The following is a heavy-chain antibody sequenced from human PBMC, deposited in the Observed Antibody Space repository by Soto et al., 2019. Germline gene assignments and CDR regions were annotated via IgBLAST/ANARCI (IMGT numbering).Heavy chain of an antibody. V-gene: IGHV4-34*01. CDR1: GGSFSGYY. Sequence: SETLSLTCAVYGGSFSGYYWSWVRQPPGKGLEWIGEINHSGSTNYNPSLKSRVTISVDTSKNQFSLKLSSVTAADTAVYYCARGRVTIFGVVIGPYYYYGMDVWGQGTTVTVSS. CDR3: ARGRVTIFGVVIGPYYYYGMDV. J-gene: IGHJ6*02. D-gene: IGHD3-3*01. CDR2: INHSGST.